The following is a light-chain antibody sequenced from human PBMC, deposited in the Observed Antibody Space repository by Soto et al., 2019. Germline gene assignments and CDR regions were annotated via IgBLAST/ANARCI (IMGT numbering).Light chain of an antibody. Sequence: DIQMTQSPSSLSASVGDRVTITCQASQDISNYLNWYQQKPGKAPKLLIYDASNLETGVPSRFSGSGSGTDFTFTISSLQPEDIATYYCQQYDNLPITFGPGTRWRLN. CDR3: QQYDNLPIT. J-gene: IGKJ5*01. V-gene: IGKV1-33*01. CDR2: DAS. CDR1: QDISNY.